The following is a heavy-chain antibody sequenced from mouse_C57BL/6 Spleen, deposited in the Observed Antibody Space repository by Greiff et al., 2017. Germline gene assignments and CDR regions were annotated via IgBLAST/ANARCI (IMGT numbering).Heavy chain of an antibody. J-gene: IGHJ2*01. CDR2: INPYNGGT. CDR3: AIWGYDGYFDY. D-gene: IGHD2-2*01. V-gene: IGHV1-19*01. Sequence: EVQLQQSGPVLVKPGASVKMSCKASGYTFTDYYMNWVKQSHGKSLEWIGVINPYNGGTSYNQKFKGKATLTVDKSSSTAYMELNSLTSEDSAVYYCAIWGYDGYFDYWGQGTTLTVSS. CDR1: GYTFTDYY.